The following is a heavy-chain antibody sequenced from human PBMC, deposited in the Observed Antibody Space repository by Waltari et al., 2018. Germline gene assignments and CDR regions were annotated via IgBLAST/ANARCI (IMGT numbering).Heavy chain of an antibody. Sequence: QVQLQESGPGLVKPSQTLSLTCAVSGDSISGDYYWSWIRQPPGKGLEWIGFMYYLGSSYDNPSLKSRLIISVDTSNNQFSLTLSSVTAADTAVYYCARARREAGWFDPWGQGTLVTVSS. CDR2: MYYLGSS. V-gene: IGHV4-30-4*01. J-gene: IGHJ5*02. CDR1: GDSISGDYY. D-gene: IGHD1-26*01. CDR3: ARARREAGWFDP.